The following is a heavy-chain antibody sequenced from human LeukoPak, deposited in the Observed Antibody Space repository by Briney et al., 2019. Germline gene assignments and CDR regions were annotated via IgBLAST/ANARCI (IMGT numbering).Heavy chain of an antibody. J-gene: IGHJ4*02. CDR3: ARGGLGEWLLGDY. D-gene: IGHD3-3*01. V-gene: IGHV1-2*02. Sequence: ASVKVSCKASGYTFTGSYMHWVRQAPGQGLEWMGWIHPDNGRTNYAQKLQGRVTMTRDTSINTAYMELRSLTSDDTAVYFCARGGLGEWLLGDYWGQGTPVTVSS. CDR1: GYTFTGSY. CDR2: IHPDNGRT.